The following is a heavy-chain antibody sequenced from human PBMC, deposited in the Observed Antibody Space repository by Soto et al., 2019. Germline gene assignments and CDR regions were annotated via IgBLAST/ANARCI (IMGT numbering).Heavy chain of an antibody. D-gene: IGHD2-15*01. J-gene: IGHJ5*02. CDR3: ASALHCSGGRCSFDP. CDR2: IYHIGRT. CDR1: FIRTYY. Sequence: PSETLSLTCTVDFIRTYYWNWIRQPPGKGLEWIGYIYHIGRTNYNPSLKSRVTISIDTSKNQFSLKLSSVTAADTAVYYCASALHCSGGRCSFDPWGQGTLVTVS. V-gene: IGHV4-59*01.